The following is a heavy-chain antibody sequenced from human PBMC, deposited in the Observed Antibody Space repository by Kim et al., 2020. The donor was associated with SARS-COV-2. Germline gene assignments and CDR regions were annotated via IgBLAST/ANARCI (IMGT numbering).Heavy chain of an antibody. Sequence: GGSLRLSCAASGFTFSSYGIHWVRQAPGKGLEWVAFIWNDGSITNYADSVKGRFTISRDYSKNTLYLQMDSLIAEDTAVYYCARPWSYYSLDYCRQGTL. D-gene: IGHD1-26*01. CDR1: GFTFSSYG. CDR2: IWNDGSIT. J-gene: IGHJ4*02. V-gene: IGHV3-33*01. CDR3: ARPWSYYSLDY.